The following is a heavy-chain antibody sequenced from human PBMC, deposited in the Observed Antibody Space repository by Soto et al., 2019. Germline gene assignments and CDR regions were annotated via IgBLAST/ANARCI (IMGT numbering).Heavy chain of an antibody. CDR2: ISAYNGNT. D-gene: IGHD6-19*01. Sequence: QVQLVQSGAEVKKPGASVKVSCKASGYTFTSYGISWVRQAPGQGLEWMGWISAYNGNTNYAQKLQGRVTMTTDTSTSTAYMELRSRRSEDTAVYYCARDPYSSGWPEYFKHWGQGTLVTVSS. V-gene: IGHV1-18*01. J-gene: IGHJ1*01. CDR1: GYTFTSYG. CDR3: ARDPYSSGWPEYFKH.